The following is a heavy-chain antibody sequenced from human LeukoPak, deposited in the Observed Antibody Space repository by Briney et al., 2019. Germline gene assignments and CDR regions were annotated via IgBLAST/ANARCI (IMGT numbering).Heavy chain of an antibody. V-gene: IGHV1-18*01. CDR3: ARDTAAGGMDV. CDR2: ISAYNGNT. Sequence: ASVKVSCKASGYTFTSYAMNWVRQAPGQGLEWMGWISAYNGNTNYAQKLQGRVTMTTDTSTSTAYMELRSLRSDDTAVYYCARDTAAGGMDVWGQGTTVTVSS. D-gene: IGHD6-13*01. CDR1: GYTFTSYA. J-gene: IGHJ6*02.